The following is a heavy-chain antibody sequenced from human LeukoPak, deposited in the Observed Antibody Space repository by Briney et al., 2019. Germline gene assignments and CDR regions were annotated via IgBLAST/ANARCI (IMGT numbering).Heavy chain of an antibody. CDR3: ARSGIQSGYCSSTSCYTGY. Sequence: GGSLRLSCAASGFTFSSYAMHWVRKAPGKGLEWVAVISYDGSNKYYADSVKGRFTISRDNSKNTLYLQMNSLRAEDTAVYYCARSGIQSGYCSSTSCYTGYWGQGTLVTVSS. D-gene: IGHD2-2*02. CDR2: ISYDGSNK. CDR1: GFTFSSYA. J-gene: IGHJ4*02. V-gene: IGHV3-30-3*01.